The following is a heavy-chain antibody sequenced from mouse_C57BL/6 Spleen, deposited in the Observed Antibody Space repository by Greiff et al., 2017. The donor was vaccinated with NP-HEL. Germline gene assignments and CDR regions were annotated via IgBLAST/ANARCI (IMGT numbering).Heavy chain of an antibody. CDR3: ARDSSGYVGY. J-gene: IGHJ2*01. D-gene: IGHD3-2*02. V-gene: IGHV1-82*01. CDR2: IYPGDGDT. Sequence: QVQLQQSGPELVKPGASVKISCKASGYAFSSSWMNWVKQRPGKGLEWIGRIYPGDGDTNYNGKFKGKATLTADKSSSTAYMQLSSLTSEDSAVYFCARDSSGYVGYGGQGTTLTVSS. CDR1: GYAFSSSW.